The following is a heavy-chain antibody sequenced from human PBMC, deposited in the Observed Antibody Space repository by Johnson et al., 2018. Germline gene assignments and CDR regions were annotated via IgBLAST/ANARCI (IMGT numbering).Heavy chain of an antibody. CDR3: STGSGYSKYYYNYMDV. D-gene: IGHD3-10*01. Sequence: VQLVQSGGGLVKPGESLRLSCAASGFTVGDVWMNWARQAPGKGLEWVGRIKSKADGGTTDYVGPVKGRFTISRDGSRNTLYLQMNSLKTEDTAVYYCSTGSGYSKYYYNYMDVWGKGTTVTVSS. V-gene: IGHV3-15*07. CDR1: GFTVGDVW. CDR2: IKSKADGGTT. J-gene: IGHJ6*03.